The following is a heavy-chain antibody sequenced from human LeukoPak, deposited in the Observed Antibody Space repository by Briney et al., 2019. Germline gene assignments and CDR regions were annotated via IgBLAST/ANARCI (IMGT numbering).Heavy chain of an antibody. V-gene: IGHV4-34*01. J-gene: IGHJ6*03. D-gene: IGHD1-1*01. CDR2: INHSGST. CDR3: ARGRVSSSTWYSTYYYYFYMDV. Sequence: SETLSLTCAVYGGSFSGYYWSWIRQPPGKGLEWIGEINHSGSTNYNPSLKSRLTISVDTSKNQFSLKLSSVTAADTAVYFCARGRVSSSTWYSTYYYYFYMDVWGKGTTVTVSS. CDR1: GGSFSGYY.